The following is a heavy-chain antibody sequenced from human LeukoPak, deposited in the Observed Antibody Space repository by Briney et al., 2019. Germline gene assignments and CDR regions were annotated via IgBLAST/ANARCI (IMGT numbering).Heavy chain of an antibody. V-gene: IGHV3-23*01. CDR2: ISGSGGST. J-gene: IGHJ4*02. Sequence: GGSLRLSCAASGFTFSSYAMSWVRQAPGKGLEWVSAISGSGGSTYYADYVKGRFTIYRDNSKNTLYLQMNSLRAEDTAVYYCAKVPPEMATIPLLDYWGQGTLVTVSS. D-gene: IGHD5-24*01. CDR1: GFTFSSYA. CDR3: AKVPPEMATIPLLDY.